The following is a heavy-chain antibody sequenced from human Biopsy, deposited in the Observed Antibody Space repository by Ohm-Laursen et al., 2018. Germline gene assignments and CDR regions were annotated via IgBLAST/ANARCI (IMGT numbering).Heavy chain of an antibody. Sequence: VASVKVSCKASEYSFTKYYINWVRQAPGQGLEWMGGIIPIPNVATYAQKFQGRITITADESTSTAYMELSSLTSDDTAVYFCARGEGSSWFDPWGHGTLVTVSS. V-gene: IGHV1-69*10. CDR2: IIPIPNVA. CDR3: ARGEGSSWFDP. J-gene: IGHJ5*02. CDR1: EYSFTKYY. D-gene: IGHD1-26*01.